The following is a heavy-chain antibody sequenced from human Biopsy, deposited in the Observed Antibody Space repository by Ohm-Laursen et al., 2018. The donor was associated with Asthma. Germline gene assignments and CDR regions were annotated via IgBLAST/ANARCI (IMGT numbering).Heavy chain of an antibody. CDR3: ARAVDYSHYYGIDV. CDR1: GYTFNSAG. J-gene: IGHJ6*02. D-gene: IGHD3-10*01. CDR2: ISVYNGNT. Sequence: SVKVSCKTSGYTFNSAGITWVRQAPGQGLRWMGGISVYNGNTKVAQKLQDRVTMITDTSTSTAYMELRSLRSDDTAVYFCARAVDYSHYYGIDVWGQGTTVTVS. V-gene: IGHV1-18*01.